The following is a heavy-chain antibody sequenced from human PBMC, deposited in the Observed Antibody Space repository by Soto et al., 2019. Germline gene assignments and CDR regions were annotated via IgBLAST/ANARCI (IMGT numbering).Heavy chain of an antibody. CDR1: GGSISSNS. CDR3: ARGLATNSFDAFDI. J-gene: IGHJ3*02. CDR2: IYYSGST. Sequence: SVTLSLTCTVSGGSISSNSWSWIRQPTGKGLEWIGYIYYSGSTNYNPSLKSRVTISVDTSKNQFSLKLSSVTAADTAVYYCARGLATNSFDAFDIWGQGTMVT. V-gene: IGHV4-59*01. D-gene: IGHD5-12*01.